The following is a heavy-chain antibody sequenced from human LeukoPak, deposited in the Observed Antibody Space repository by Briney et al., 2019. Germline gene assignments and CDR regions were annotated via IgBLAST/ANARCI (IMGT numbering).Heavy chain of an antibody. CDR2: IYYSGST. J-gene: IGHJ4*02. Sequence: SETLSLTCTVSGASISSYYWSWIRQPPGKGLEWIGSIYYSGSTYYNPSLKSRVTISVDTSKNQFSLKLSSVTAADTAVYYCARHPIEMATTLYYFDYWGQGTLVTVSS. V-gene: IGHV4-59*05. CDR3: ARHPIEMATTLYYFDY. CDR1: GASISSYY. D-gene: IGHD5-24*01.